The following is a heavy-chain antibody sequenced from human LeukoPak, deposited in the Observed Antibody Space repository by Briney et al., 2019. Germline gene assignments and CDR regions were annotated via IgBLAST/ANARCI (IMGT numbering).Heavy chain of an antibody. J-gene: IGHJ4*02. CDR1: GGSFSGYY. CDR3: TTEIYYSVISGYYFDY. V-gene: IGHV3-15*01. D-gene: IGHD3-22*01. Sequence: PSETLSLTCAVYGGSFSGYYWSWIRQPPGKGLEWVGRIRSKPDGGTTDYAAPVKGRFSISRDDSKYTLYLQMNSLKTEDTAVYYCTTEIYYSVISGYYFDYWGQGSLVSVSS. CDR2: IRSKPDGGTT.